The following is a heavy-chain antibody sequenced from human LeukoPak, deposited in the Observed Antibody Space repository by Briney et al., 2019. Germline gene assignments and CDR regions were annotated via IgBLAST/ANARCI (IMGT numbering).Heavy chain of an antibody. CDR2: ITGSGGNT. CDR3: AKWGDYDVLTGYYVSDY. V-gene: IGHV3-23*01. Sequence: GGSLRLSCAASGFTFSNYAMSWVRQAPGQGLEWVSAITGSGGNTYYADSVKGRFTISRDNSKNTVFLQMNSLRAEDTAVYYCAKWGDYDVLTGYYVSDYWGQGTLVTVSS. CDR1: GFTFSNYA. J-gene: IGHJ4*02. D-gene: IGHD3-9*01.